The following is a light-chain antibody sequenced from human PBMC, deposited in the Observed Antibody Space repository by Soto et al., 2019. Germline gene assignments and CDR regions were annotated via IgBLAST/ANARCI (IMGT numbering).Light chain of an antibody. V-gene: IGKV3-11*01. J-gene: IGKJ1*01. CDR3: QQRSNWPPR. Sequence: EIVLTQSPATLSLSPGERATLSCRASQSVISYLAWYQQKPGQAPRLLIYDASNRATGIPARFSGSGSGTDFNLTISSLEPGDFAVYYCQQRSNWPPRFGQGTKVEIK. CDR1: QSVISY. CDR2: DAS.